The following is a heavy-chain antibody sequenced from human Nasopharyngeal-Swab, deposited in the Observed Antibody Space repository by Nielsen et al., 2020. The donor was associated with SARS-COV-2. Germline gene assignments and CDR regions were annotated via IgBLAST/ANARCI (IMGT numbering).Heavy chain of an antibody. CDR2: IRSKAYCGTT. Sequence: GGSLRLSCTASGFTFGDYARSWVRQAPGKGLEWVGFIRSKAYCGTTEYAASVKGRFTISRDDSKSIAYLQMNSLKTEYTAMYYFTIPYNTVVTPLDYWGQGTLVTVSS. CDR1: GFTFGDYA. CDR3: TIPYNTVVTPLDY. V-gene: IGHV3-49*04. D-gene: IGHD4-23*01. J-gene: IGHJ4*02.